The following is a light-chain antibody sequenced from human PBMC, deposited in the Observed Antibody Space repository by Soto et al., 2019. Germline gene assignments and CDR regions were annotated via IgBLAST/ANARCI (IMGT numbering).Light chain of an antibody. V-gene: IGKV1-9*01. J-gene: IGKJ5*01. CDR1: QGIDTY. CDR2: AAS. Sequence: DIQLTQSPSFLSASVGDIVTITCRASQGIDTYLAWYQQKPGKAPKLLIYAASILQSGVPPMFSGSGSGTEFTLTISSLQPEDFATYYCQQLNSYPFIFGQGTRLEIK. CDR3: QQLNSYPFI.